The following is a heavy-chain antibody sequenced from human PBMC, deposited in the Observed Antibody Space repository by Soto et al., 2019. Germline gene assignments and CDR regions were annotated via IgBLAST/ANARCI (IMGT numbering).Heavy chain of an antibody. CDR1: GGSFSGYY. J-gene: IGHJ4*02. CDR2: INHSGST. CDR3: ARTYSSSWSPFDY. V-gene: IGHV4-34*01. D-gene: IGHD6-13*01. Sequence: QVQLQQWGAGLLKPSETLSLTCAVYGGSFSGYYWSWIRQPPGKGLEWIGEINHSGSTNYNPSLKSRVTISGATSKNQFSLKLSSVTAADTAVYYCARTYSSSWSPFDYWGQGTLVTVSS.